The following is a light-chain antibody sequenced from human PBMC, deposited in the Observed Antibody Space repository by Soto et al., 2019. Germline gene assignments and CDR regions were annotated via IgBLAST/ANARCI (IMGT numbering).Light chain of an antibody. CDR3: HQYNDWPPT. Sequence: EIVMTQSPATLSASPGERATLSCRASQSVRSNLAWYQQKPGQAPRLLIYGASTRATGIPARFSGSGSGTEFTLSIGSLQSEDFAVYYCHQYNDWPPTFGQGTKVEIK. J-gene: IGKJ1*01. CDR1: QSVRSN. CDR2: GAS. V-gene: IGKV3-15*01.